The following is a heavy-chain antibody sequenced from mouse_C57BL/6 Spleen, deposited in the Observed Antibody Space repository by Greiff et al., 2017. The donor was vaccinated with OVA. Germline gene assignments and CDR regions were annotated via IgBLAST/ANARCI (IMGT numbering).Heavy chain of an antibody. CDR1: GFTFSDFY. J-gene: IGHJ2*01. CDR2: SRNKANDYTT. Sequence: EVMLVESGGGLVQSGRSLRLSCATSGFTFSDFYMEWVRQAPGKGLEWIAASRNKANDYTTEYSASVKGRFIVSRDTSQSILYLQMNALRAEDTAIYYCARDFLGYFDYWGQGTTLTVSS. V-gene: IGHV7-1*01. D-gene: IGHD3-3*01. CDR3: ARDFLGYFDY.